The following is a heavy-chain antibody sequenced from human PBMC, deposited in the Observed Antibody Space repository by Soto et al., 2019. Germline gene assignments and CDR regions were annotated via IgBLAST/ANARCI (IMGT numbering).Heavy chain of an antibody. CDR1: DGSISSGGYF. Sequence: SETLSLTCSVSDGSISSGGYFWNWIRQPPGKGLEWIGYSYHSGSTYYNPPLNSRVIISVDRSNNQISLKLTSGTAAHTGVYYCARGDARYYGMDVSDPGTTVTVSS. J-gene: IGHJ6*02. CDR2: SYHSGST. V-gene: IGHV4-30-2*01. CDR3: ARGDARYYGMDV.